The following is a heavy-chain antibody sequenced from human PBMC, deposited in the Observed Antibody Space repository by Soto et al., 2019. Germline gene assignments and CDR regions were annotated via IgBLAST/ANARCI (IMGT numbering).Heavy chain of an antibody. D-gene: IGHD3-22*01. Sequence: QVQLLESGPGLVKPSETLSLTCSVSLDSISNSYWTWIRQPAGKGLEWIGHIYSSGNANYNPSLNSRVTMSLDTSKNQFSLSLKSVTAADTAIYYCAKGRGFYSDNYFDPWGQGTQVTVSS. CDR2: IYSSGNA. J-gene: IGHJ5*02. CDR1: LDSISNSY. CDR3: AKGRGFYSDNYFDP. V-gene: IGHV4-4*07.